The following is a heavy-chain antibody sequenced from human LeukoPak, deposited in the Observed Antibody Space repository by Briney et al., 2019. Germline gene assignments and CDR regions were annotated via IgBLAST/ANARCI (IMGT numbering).Heavy chain of an antibody. CDR2: IYYTGST. V-gene: IGHV4-39*07. J-gene: IGHJ6*03. CDR1: GGSIISSSYY. Sequence: SETLSLTCTVSGGSIISSSYYWGWIRQPPGKGLEWIGSIYYTGSTYYNPSLRSRVTMSVDTSRNQFSLKLSSVTAADTAVFYCARAPTLYYYNMDVWGKGTTVTVSS. CDR3: ARAPTLYYYNMDV.